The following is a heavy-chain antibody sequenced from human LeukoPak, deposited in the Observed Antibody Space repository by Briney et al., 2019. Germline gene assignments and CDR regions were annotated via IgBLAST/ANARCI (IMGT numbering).Heavy chain of an antibody. J-gene: IGHJ4*02. D-gene: IGHD2-2*02. V-gene: IGHV3-49*04. CDR2: IRSKVYGGTP. CDR3: TRVDCSSTSCYISHPDY. Sequence: GGSLRLSCTTSGFTFGDYAMSWVRQAPGKGLEWVGFIRSKVYGGTPEYAASVKGRFTISRDDSKSIAYLQMNSLKTEDTAVYYCTRVDCSSTSCYISHPDYWSRGTLVTVSS. CDR1: GFTFGDYA.